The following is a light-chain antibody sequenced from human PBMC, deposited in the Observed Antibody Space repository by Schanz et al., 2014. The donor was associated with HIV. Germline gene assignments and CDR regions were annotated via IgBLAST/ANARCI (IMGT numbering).Light chain of an antibody. CDR2: DVR. CDR3: SSYTPNTYVL. CDR1: SSDIGGSDY. Sequence: QSALTQPASVSGSPGQSITISCSGTSSDIGGSDYASWYQQHPGRAPKVLIYDVRDRPSGVSNRFSGSKSGNTASLTISGLQAEDEADYYCSSYTPNTYVLFGGGTKLTVL. J-gene: IGLJ2*01. V-gene: IGLV2-14*03.